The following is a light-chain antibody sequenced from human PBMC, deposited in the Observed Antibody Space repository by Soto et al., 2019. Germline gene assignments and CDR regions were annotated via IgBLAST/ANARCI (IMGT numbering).Light chain of an antibody. CDR3: FSYTRSGTYV. CDR1: SSDVGGYNY. Sequence: QSVLTQPAAVSLSPGQSITISCTGTSSDVGGYNYVSWYQQHPGKAPKLMIYEVSNRPSGVSDRFSGSKSGNKASLTISGLQAEDKTDYYCFSYTRSGTYVFGTGNKVTVL. J-gene: IGLJ1*01. V-gene: IGLV2-14*01. CDR2: EVS.